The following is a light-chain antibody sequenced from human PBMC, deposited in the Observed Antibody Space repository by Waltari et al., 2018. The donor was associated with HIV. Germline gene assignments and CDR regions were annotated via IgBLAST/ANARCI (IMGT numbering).Light chain of an antibody. Sequence: QSALTQPRSVSGSPGQSVTISCTGTSRDIGDYNYVSWYQQHPGKAPKLMIYDVTKRPSGVPDPFSGSKSGNTASLTISGLQAEDEAAYYCCSFAGSYTWVFGGGTKLTVL. CDR1: SRDIGDYNY. V-gene: IGLV2-11*01. CDR3: CSFAGSYTWV. CDR2: DVT. J-gene: IGLJ3*02.